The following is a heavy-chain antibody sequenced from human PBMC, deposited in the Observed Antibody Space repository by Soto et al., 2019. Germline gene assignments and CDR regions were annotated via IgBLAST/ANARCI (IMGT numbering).Heavy chain of an antibody. D-gene: IGHD2-15*01. CDR3: AKRTGRPANGLDV. V-gene: IGHV3-9*01. CDR1: GFSFGDYA. Sequence: EVQLVESGGDLVQPGRSLRLSCAASGFSFGDYAMHWVRQAPGKGLEWVSGISWKSGSIGYADSVKGRFTISRDNAKNPLYLQMNSLSAEDTALYYCAKRTGRPANGLDVWGQGTTVTVSS. J-gene: IGHJ6*02. CDR2: ISWKSGSI.